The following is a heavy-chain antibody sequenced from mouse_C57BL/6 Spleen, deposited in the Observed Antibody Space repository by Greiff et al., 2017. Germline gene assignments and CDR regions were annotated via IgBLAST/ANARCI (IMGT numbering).Heavy chain of an antibody. CDR1: GFNIKDDY. CDR3: TTCTTVVARWYFDV. J-gene: IGHJ1*03. Sequence: EVQLKESGAELVRPGASVKLSCTASGFNIKDDYMHWVKQRPEQGLEWIGWIDPENGDTEYASKFQGKATITADTSSNTAYLQLSSLTSEDTAVYYCTTCTTVVARWYFDVWGTGTTVTVSS. V-gene: IGHV14-4*01. CDR2: IDPENGDT. D-gene: IGHD1-1*01.